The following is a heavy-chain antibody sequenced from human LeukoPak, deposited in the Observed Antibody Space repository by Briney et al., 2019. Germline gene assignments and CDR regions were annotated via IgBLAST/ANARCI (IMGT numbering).Heavy chain of an antibody. CDR1: GYTFTSYG. D-gene: IGHD6-13*01. J-gene: IGHJ4*02. Sequence: ASVKVSCKASGYTFTSYGISLVRQAPGQGLEWMGWISAYNGNTNYAQKLQGRVTMTTDTSTSTAYMELRSLRSDDTAVYYCARVRAAAGTLDYWRQGTLVTVSS. CDR3: ARVRAAAGTLDY. V-gene: IGHV1-18*01. CDR2: ISAYNGNT.